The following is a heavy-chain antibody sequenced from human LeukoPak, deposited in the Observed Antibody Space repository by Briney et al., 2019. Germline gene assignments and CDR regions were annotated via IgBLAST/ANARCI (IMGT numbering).Heavy chain of an antibody. CDR2: ISYDGSNK. J-gene: IGHJ4*02. CDR1: EFTFRSYD. V-gene: IGHV3-30*03. CDR3: ARKSASGNYPLDY. Sequence: PGRSLRLSCVASEFTFRSYDMHWVRQAPGKGLEWVAVISYDGSNKDYADSVKGRFTISRDNTKNTLFLQMSSLRAEDTALYYCARKSASGNYPLDYWGQGTLVTVSS. D-gene: IGHD3-10*01.